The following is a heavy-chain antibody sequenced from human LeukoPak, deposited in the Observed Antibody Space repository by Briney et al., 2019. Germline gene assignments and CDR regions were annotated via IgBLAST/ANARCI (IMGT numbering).Heavy chain of an antibody. CDR2: IIPIFGTA. D-gene: IGHD4-17*01. Sequence: ASVKVSCKASGYTFTGYYMHWVRQAPGQGLEWMGGIIPIFGTANYAQKFQGRVTITADESTSTAYMELSSLRSEDTAVYYCARFSTTVTTFGTLSYYMDVWGKGTTVTISS. CDR1: GYTFTGYY. J-gene: IGHJ6*03. V-gene: IGHV1-69*13. CDR3: ARFSTTVTTFGTLSYYMDV.